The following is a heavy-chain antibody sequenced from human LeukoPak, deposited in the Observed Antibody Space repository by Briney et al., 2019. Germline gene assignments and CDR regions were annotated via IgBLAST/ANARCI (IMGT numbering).Heavy chain of an antibody. D-gene: IGHD2-2*01. V-gene: IGHV3-7*01. J-gene: IGHJ3*02. CDR2: IKQDGSEK. Sequence: GGSLRLSCAASGFTFSYYWMSWVRQAPGKGLEWVANIKQDGSEKYYVDSVKGRFTISRDNAKNSLYLQMNSLRAEDTAVYYCARPAAKTHDAFDIWGQGTMVTVSS. CDR3: ARPAAKTHDAFDI. CDR1: GFTFSYYW.